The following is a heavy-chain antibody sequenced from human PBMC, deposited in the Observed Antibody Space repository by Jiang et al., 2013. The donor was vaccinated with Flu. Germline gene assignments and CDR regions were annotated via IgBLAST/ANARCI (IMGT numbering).Heavy chain of an antibody. CDR1: GGSISSYY. CDR3: ARRVVIVGTTDVYFDY. CDR2: IYYSGST. Sequence: GLVKPSETLSLTCTVSGGSISSYYWSWIRQPPGKGLEWIGYIYYSGSTYYNPSLKSRVTISVDTSKNQFSLKLSSVTAADTAVYYCARRVVIVGTTDVYFDYWGQGTLVTVSS. J-gene: IGHJ4*02. V-gene: IGHV4-59*04. D-gene: IGHD1-26*01.